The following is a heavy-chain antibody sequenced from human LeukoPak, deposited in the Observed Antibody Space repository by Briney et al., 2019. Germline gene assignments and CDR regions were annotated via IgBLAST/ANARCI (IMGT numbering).Heavy chain of an antibody. J-gene: IGHJ6*03. V-gene: IGHV4-59*01. CDR3: AIAPYYYYMDV. CDR1: GGSLSSFY. CDR2: XXYIEST. Sequence: SETLSLTCTVSGGSLSSFYWSWIGQPPRKGXXWIGYXXYIESTNYNPXLXSRVTISVDTSKNQFFLKLRAVTAADTAVYYCAIAPYYYYMDVWAKGTTVTVSS.